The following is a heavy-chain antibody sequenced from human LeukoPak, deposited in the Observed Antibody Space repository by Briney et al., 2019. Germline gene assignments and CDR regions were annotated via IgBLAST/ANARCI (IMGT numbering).Heavy chain of an antibody. CDR2: IQHDGGRK. D-gene: IGHD3-10*01. J-gene: IGHJ3*02. CDR3: AKDFGSGRYAFDI. V-gene: IGHV3-30*02. CDR1: GFNIEGHN. Sequence: GGSLKLSCAASGFNIEGHNMHWVRQAPGKGLEWVSFIQHDGGRKWYVDSVKGRFTISRDNSKNTLSLQMNDLRLEDTAVYYCAKDFGSGRYAFDIWGQGTKVTVSS.